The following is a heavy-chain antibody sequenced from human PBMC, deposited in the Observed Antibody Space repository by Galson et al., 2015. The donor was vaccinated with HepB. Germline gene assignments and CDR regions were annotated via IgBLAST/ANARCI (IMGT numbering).Heavy chain of an antibody. CDR3: AAESYSSGCCKYDY. Sequence: SVKVSCKASGFTFTNSAVQWVRQARGQGLEWIGWMVVGGGNTNYAQHLQGRLTITRDMSTGTAYMELTSLTYEDTAVYYCAAESYSSGCCKYDYWGQGTLVTVSS. CDR1: GFTFTNSA. J-gene: IGHJ4*02. D-gene: IGHD6-25*01. V-gene: IGHV1-58*01. CDR2: MVVGGGNT.